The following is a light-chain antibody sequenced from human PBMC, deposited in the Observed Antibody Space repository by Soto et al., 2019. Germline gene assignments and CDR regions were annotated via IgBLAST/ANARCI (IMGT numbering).Light chain of an antibody. CDR3: QSYDSSLSAPV. CDR2: GNS. CDR1: SSNIGAGYD. Sequence: QSVLTQPPSVSGAPGQRVTISCTGSSSNIGAGYDVHWYQQLPGTAPKLLIYGNSNRPSGVPDQFSGSKSGTSASLAITGLQAEDEADYYCQSYDSSLSAPVFGGGTKLTVL. J-gene: IGLJ3*02. V-gene: IGLV1-40*01.